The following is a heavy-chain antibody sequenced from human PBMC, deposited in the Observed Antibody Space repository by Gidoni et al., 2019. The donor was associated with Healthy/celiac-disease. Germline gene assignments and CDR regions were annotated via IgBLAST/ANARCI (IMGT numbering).Heavy chain of an antibody. CDR2: INAGNGNT. Sequence: QVQLVQSGAEVKKPGASVKVSCKASGYTFTSYAMHWVRQAPGQRLEWMGWINAGNGNTKYSQKFQGRVTITRDTSASTAYMELSSLRSEDTAVYYCARSGYDFWSGYPYYFDYWGQGTLVTVSS. D-gene: IGHD3-3*01. CDR3: ARSGYDFWSGYPYYFDY. V-gene: IGHV1-3*01. CDR1: GYTFTSYA. J-gene: IGHJ4*02.